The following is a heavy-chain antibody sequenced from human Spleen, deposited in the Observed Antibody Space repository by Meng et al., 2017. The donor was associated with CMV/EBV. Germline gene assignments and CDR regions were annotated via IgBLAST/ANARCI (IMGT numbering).Heavy chain of an antibody. V-gene: IGHV2-5*02. D-gene: IGHD2-2*01. CDR2: IYWDDDK. CDR1: GFSLSTDGVG. J-gene: IGHJ4*02. Sequence: QITLKESGPTLVKPXXXXTLXXSXSGFSLSTDGVGVGWIRQPPGKALEWLALIYWDDDKRYSTSLKSRLTITKDTSKNQVVLTMTNMDPVDTATYYCAHGRYYSSWGPVDSWGQGTLVTVSS. CDR3: AHGRYYSSWGPVDS.